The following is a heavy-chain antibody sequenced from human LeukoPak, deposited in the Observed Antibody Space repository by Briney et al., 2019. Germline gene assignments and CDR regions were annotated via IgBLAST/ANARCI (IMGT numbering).Heavy chain of an antibody. D-gene: IGHD4-23*01. J-gene: IGHJ5*02. CDR3: ARDEVYGGNSVGWFDP. CDR1: GGSISSGGYY. CDR2: IYYSGST. Sequence: PSQTLSLTCTLSGGSISSGGYYWSWIRQHPGKGLEWIGYIYYSGSTYYNPSLKSRVTISVDTSKNQFSLTLSSVTAADTAVYYCARDEVYGGNSVGWFDPRGQGTLVTVSS. V-gene: IGHV4-31*03.